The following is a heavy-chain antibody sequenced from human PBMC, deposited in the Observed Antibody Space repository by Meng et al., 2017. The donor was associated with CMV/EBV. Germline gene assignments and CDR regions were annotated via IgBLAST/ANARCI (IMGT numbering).Heavy chain of an antibody. V-gene: IGHV3-30*02. CDR3: AKDRKAAMIVD. CDR2: IRYDGSNK. Sequence: LSLTCAASGFTFSSYGMHWVRQAPGKGLEWVAFIRYDGSNKYYADSVKGRFTISRDNSKNTLYPQMNSLRAEDTAVYYCAKDRKAAMIVDWGQGTLVTVSS. D-gene: IGHD2-2*01. J-gene: IGHJ4*02. CDR1: GFTFSSYG.